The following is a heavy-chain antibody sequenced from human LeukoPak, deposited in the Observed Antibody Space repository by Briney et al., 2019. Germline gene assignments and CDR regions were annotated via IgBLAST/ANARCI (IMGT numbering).Heavy chain of an antibody. V-gene: IGHV3-23*01. CDR2: ISDSGVST. CDR1: GFTFSSHA. J-gene: IGHJ1*01. CDR3: ATKSSSWTSYCHH. D-gene: IGHD6-13*01. Sequence: PGGSLRLSCAASGFTFSSHAMSWVRQAAGEGLEWVSTISDSGVSTYYADSVKGRFTISRDNSKNTLYMQMNSLRVEDTAVYYCATKSSSWTSYCHHWGQGTLVTVSS.